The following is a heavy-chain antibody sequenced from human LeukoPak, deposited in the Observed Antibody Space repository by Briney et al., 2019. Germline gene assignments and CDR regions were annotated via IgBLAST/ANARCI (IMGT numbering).Heavy chain of an antibody. J-gene: IGHJ3*02. Sequence: PSETLSLTCTVSGGSISSYYWSWIRQPPGKGLEWIGYIYYSGSTNYNPSLKSRVTISVDTSKNQFSLKLSSVTAADTAAYYCARIDYGGNSEAFDIWGQGTMVTVSS. D-gene: IGHD4-23*01. V-gene: IGHV4-59*01. CDR2: IYYSGST. CDR1: GGSISSYY. CDR3: ARIDYGGNSEAFDI.